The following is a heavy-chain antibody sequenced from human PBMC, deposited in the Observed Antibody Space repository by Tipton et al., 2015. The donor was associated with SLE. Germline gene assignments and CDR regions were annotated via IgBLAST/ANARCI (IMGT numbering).Heavy chain of an antibody. D-gene: IGHD2-21*01. CDR2: LYGSGSP. CDR1: GDSVGTHY. Sequence: TLSLTCTVSGDSVGTHYWNLFRQPAGKGPEWIGRLYGSGSPTHYNPSLEGRVTVSVDTSQNQVSLKLTSVTAADTAVYYCVRPGVHVDFGVIGGFDIWGQGTMVTVSS. V-gene: IGHV4-4*07. J-gene: IGHJ3*02. CDR3: VRPGVHVDFGVIGGFDI.